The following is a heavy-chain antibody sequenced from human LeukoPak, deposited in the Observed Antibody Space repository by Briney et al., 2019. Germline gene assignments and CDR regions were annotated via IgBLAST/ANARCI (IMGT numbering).Heavy chain of an antibody. V-gene: IGHV3-48*02. CDR3: ARARRYRSSWYHDY. CDR2: ISSSSSTI. Sequence: GGSLRLSCAASGFSFSTYTMDWVRQAPGKGLDWVSYISSSSSTIYYADSVKGRFTISRDNANNSLYLQMNSLRDEDTAVYYCARARRYRSSWYHDYWGQGSLVTVSS. J-gene: IGHJ4*02. CDR1: GFSFSTYT. D-gene: IGHD6-13*01.